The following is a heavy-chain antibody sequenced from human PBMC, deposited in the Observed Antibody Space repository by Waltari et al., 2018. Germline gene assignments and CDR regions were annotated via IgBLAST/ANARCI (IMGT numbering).Heavy chain of an antibody. V-gene: IGHV4-34*01. Sequence: QVQLQQWGAGLLKPSETLSLTCAVYGGSFSGYYWSWIRQPPGNGLDGIGEINHGGRTNCEPSLKIVVTIAVDTSKNQFTLKLGSVTAADTAVYYCASPITAAGFDAFDIWGQGTMVTVSS. CDR3: ASPITAAGFDAFDI. D-gene: IGHD6-13*01. CDR2: INHGGRT. J-gene: IGHJ3*02. CDR1: GGSFSGYY.